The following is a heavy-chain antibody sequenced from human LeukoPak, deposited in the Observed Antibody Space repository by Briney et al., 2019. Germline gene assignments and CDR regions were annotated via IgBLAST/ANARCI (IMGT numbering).Heavy chain of an antibody. D-gene: IGHD1-26*01. CDR1: GYIFSNYA. V-gene: IGHV1-18*01. CDR2: VSTYNGKT. Sequence: GASVKVSCKASGYIFSNYAVSWVRQAPGHGLEWMGWVSTYNGKTNYAQKFQDRVTMTTDTSTRIVYMDLRSLRSDDTAMYYCARGQSGHPLEDAFEVWGQGTMVIVSS. J-gene: IGHJ3*01. CDR3: ARGQSGHPLEDAFEV.